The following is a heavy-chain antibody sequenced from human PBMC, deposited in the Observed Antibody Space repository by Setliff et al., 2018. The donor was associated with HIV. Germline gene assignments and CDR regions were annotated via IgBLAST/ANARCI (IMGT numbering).Heavy chain of an antibody. Sequence: GGSLRLSCAASGFAFSYNTMHWVRQAPGKGLEYVSGITGNGGSIFYADAVRGRFTISRDNSGDMLFLQMASLRPEDMAVYYCVRDTPGSDDAFDIWGQGTMVTVSS. CDR3: VRDTPGSDDAFDI. CDR2: ITGNGGSI. CDR1: GFAFSYNT. V-gene: IGHV3-64*02. J-gene: IGHJ3*02.